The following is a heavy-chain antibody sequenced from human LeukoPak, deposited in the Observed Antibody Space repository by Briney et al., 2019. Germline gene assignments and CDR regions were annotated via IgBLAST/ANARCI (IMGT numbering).Heavy chain of an antibody. V-gene: IGHV4-34*01. Sequence: PSETLSLTCAVYGGSFSGYYWSWIRQPPGKGLEWIGEINHSGSTNYNPSLKSRVTISVDTSKNQFSLKLSSVTAADTAVYHCARGYYYDYVWGSYRYLYYFDYWGQGTLVTVSS. CDR1: GGSFSGYY. CDR2: INHSGST. CDR3: ARGYYYDYVWGSYRYLYYFDY. D-gene: IGHD3-16*02. J-gene: IGHJ4*02.